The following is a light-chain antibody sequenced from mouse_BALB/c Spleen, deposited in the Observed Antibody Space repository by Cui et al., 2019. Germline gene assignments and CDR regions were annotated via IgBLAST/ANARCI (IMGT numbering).Light chain of an antibody. CDR2: RAN. Sequence: DIKMTQSPSSMYASLGERVTITCKASQDINSYFSWFQQKPGKSPKTLIYRANRLVDGVPSSFSGSGSGQDYSLTISSLEYEDMGIYYCLQYDEFPYTFGGGTKLEIK. CDR3: LQYDEFPYT. V-gene: IGKV14-111*01. J-gene: IGKJ2*01. CDR1: QDINSY.